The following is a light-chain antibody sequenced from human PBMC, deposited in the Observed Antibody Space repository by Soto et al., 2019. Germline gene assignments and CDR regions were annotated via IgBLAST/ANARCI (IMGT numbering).Light chain of an antibody. Sequence: EIVLTQSPGTLSLSPGERVTLSCRASQSISSSYLAWYQQKPGQAPRLLIYGAPSRATGIPDRFTGSGSGTDYTLTISRLEPEDFAVYYCQQYDSSPLTFGQGTKVDIK. CDR3: QQYDSSPLT. CDR2: GAP. J-gene: IGKJ1*01. CDR1: QSISSSY. V-gene: IGKV3-20*01.